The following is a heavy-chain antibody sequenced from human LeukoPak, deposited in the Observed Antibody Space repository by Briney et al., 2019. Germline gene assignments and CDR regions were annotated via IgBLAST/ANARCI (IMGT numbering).Heavy chain of an antibody. CDR1: GFTVSSNY. CDR3: ARDHTSGYPRY. V-gene: IGHV3-53*01. CDR2: IYSGGST. D-gene: IGHD3-22*01. Sequence: GGSLRLSCAASGFTVSSNYMSWVRQAPGKGLEWVSVIYSGGSTYYADSVKGRFTISRDNSKNTLYLQMNSLRAEDTAVYYCARDHTSGYPRYWGQGTLVTVSS. J-gene: IGHJ4*02.